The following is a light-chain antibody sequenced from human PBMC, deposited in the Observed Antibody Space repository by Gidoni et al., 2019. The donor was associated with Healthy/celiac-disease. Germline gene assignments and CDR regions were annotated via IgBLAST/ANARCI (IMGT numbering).Light chain of an antibody. Sequence: QSALTQPAPVSGSPGQSITISCTGTSSDVGGYNYVSWYQQHPGKAPKLMIYDVSHRPSGVSNRFSGSKSGNTASLTISGLQAEDEADYYCSSYTSSSTLVFGTGTKVTVL. CDR3: SSYTSSSTLV. V-gene: IGLV2-14*01. CDR1: SSDVGGYNY. CDR2: DVS. J-gene: IGLJ1*01.